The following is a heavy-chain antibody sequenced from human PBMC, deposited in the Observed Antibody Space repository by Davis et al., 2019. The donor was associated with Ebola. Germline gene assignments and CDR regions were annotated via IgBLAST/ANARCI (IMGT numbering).Heavy chain of an antibody. CDR3: ARNYDY. J-gene: IGHJ4*02. CDR2: ISSSSGSI. Sequence: GESLKISCAASGFTFSSYAMSWVRQAPGKGLEWVSSISSSSGSIYYADSVKGRFTISRDNAKNSLYLQMNSLRAEDTAVYYCARNYDYWGQGTLVTVSS. CDR1: GFTFSSYA. V-gene: IGHV3-21*01. D-gene: IGHD1-7*01.